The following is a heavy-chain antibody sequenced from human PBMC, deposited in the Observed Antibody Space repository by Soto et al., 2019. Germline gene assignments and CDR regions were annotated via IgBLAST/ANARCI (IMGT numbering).Heavy chain of an antibody. J-gene: IGHJ4*02. CDR1: GFTFSRYW. D-gene: IGHD5-18*01. V-gene: IGHV3-74*03. CDR2: ISRDGSST. Sequence: PGGSLRLSCAASGFTFSRYWMYWVRQVPGKGLEWVARISRDGSSTTYVDSVKGRFTVSRDNAKNTLYLEMNSLRAEDTVEYYCASAFGYSSGYGIDYWGLGTLVTVSS. CDR3: ASAFGYSSGYGIDY.